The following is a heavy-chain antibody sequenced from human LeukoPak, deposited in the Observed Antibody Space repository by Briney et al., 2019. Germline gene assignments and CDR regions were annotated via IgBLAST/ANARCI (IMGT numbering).Heavy chain of an antibody. J-gene: IGHJ4*02. Sequence: GESLKISCKGSGYSFTSYWIGWVRQMPGKGLEWMGIIYPGDSDTRYSPSFQGQITISADKSISTAYLQWSSLKASDTAMYYCARQAQGLAGSWYHFDYWGQGTLVTVSS. D-gene: IGHD6-13*01. CDR3: ARQAQGLAGSWYHFDY. CDR2: IYPGDSDT. CDR1: GYSFTSYW. V-gene: IGHV5-51*01.